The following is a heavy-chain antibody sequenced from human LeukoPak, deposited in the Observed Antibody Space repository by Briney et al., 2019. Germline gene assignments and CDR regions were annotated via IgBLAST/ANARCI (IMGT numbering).Heavy chain of an antibody. CDR3: ATLGGDYGDYFTPVDY. CDR2: INHSGST. D-gene: IGHD4-17*01. CDR1: GGSFSGYY. V-gene: IGHV4-34*01. J-gene: IGHJ4*02. Sequence: SSETLSLTCAVYGGSFSGYYWSWIRQPPGKGLEWIGEINHSGSTNYNPSLKSRVTISVDTSKNQFSLKLSSVTAADTAVYYCATLGGDYGDYFTPVDYWGQGTLVTVTS.